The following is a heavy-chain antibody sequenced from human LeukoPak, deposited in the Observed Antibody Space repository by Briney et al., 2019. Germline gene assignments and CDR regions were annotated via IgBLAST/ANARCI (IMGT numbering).Heavy chain of an antibody. D-gene: IGHD6-19*01. J-gene: IGHJ6*03. CDR1: GYTFTGYY. CDR2: INPNSGGT. Sequence: WASVKVSCKASGYTFTGYYMHWVRQAPGQGLEWMGWINPNSGGTNYAQKFQGRVTMTRDTSISTAYMELSRLRSDDTAVYYCARDLRYSSGWSASGMDVWGKGTTVTISS. V-gene: IGHV1-2*02. CDR3: ARDLRYSSGWSASGMDV.